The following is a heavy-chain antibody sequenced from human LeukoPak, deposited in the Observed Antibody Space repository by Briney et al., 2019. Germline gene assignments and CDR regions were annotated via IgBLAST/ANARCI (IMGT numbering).Heavy chain of an antibody. V-gene: IGHV3-11*04. CDR1: GFTFSDYY. J-gene: IGHJ4*02. D-gene: IGHD2-15*01. CDR3: ARGSVGTPPPFDY. Sequence: GGSLRLSCAASGFTFSDYYMSWIRQAPGKGLEWVSYISSSGSTIYYADSVKGRFTISRDSSTLYLQMNSLRTEDTAVYYCARGSVGTPPPFDYWGQGTLVTVSS. CDR2: ISSSGSTI.